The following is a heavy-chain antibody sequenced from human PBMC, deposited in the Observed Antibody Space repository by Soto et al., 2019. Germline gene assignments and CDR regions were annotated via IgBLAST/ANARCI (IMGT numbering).Heavy chain of an antibody. V-gene: IGHV3-23*01. D-gene: IGHD5-18*01. CDR1: GFTFSTYA. CDR2: INTSGGST. J-gene: IGHJ4*02. Sequence: EVQLLESGGGLVQPGGSLRLSCAASGFTFSTYAMTWVRQAPGKGLEWVSTINTSGGSTYYADSVKGRFTISRDNSKNTLYLQMNSLRVEDTAVDYCATLGSPYRYGYLFYYWGQGTRVTVSS. CDR3: ATLGSPYRYGYLFYY.